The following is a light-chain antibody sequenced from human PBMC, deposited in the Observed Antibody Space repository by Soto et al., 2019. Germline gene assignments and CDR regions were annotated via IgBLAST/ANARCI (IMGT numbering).Light chain of an antibody. Sequence: IVMTQSPATLSVSPGERATLSCRASQSVTTNLAWYQQTPGQAPRLLIYGASTMATGVPARFSGAGSLTGCPLTFCSLQSDDVAFYYCQQYNAWPSLTFGGGTRVELK. V-gene: IGKV3-15*01. CDR2: GAS. CDR3: QQYNAWPSLT. J-gene: IGKJ4*01. CDR1: QSVTTN.